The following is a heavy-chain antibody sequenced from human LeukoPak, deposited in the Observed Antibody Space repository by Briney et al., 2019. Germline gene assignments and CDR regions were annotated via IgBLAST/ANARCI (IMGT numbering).Heavy chain of an antibody. CDR3: ARGGGVVGATTWNY. CDR2: IYYSGST. V-gene: IGHV4-61*05. D-gene: IGHD1-26*01. Sequence: PSETLSLTCTVSGGSISSSSYYWGWIRQPPGKGLEWIGYIYYSGSTDYNPSLKSRVIISVDTSKNQFSLKLSSVTAADTAVYYCARGGGVVGATTWNYWGQGTLVTVSS. CDR1: GGSISSSSYY. J-gene: IGHJ4*02.